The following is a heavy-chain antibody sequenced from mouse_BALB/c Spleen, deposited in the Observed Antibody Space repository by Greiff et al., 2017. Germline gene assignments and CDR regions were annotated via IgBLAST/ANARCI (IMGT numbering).Heavy chain of an antibody. CDR1: GYSITSDYA. V-gene: IGHV3-2*02. J-gene: IGHJ2*01. CDR2: ISYSGST. CDR3: ARKGYDYAFDD. Sequence: DVKLQESGPGLVKPSQSLSLTCTVTGYSITSDYAWNWIRQFPGNKLEWMGYISYSGSTSYNPSLKSRISITRDTSKNQFFLQLNSVTTEDTATYYCARKGYDYAFDDWGQGTTLTVSS. D-gene: IGHD2-4*01.